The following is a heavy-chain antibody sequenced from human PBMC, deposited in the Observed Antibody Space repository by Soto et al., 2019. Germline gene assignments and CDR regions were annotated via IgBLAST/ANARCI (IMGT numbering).Heavy chain of an antibody. Sequence: PSETLSLTCTVSGGSIRSYYWSWIRQPPGKRLEWIGYFYYSGYTNYNPSLNSRVTISVDTSKNQFSLKLSSVTAADTAVYYCARGKVAGTSFDDYWGQGTLVSVSS. D-gene: IGHD6-19*01. CDR3: ARGKVAGTSFDDY. V-gene: IGHV4-59*08. CDR1: GGSIRSYY. CDR2: FYYSGYT. J-gene: IGHJ4*02.